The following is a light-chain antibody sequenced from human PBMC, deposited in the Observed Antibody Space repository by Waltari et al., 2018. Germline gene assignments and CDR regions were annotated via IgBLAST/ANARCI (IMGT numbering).Light chain of an antibody. J-gene: IGLJ1*01. V-gene: IGLV7-43*01. Sequence: QTVVTQEPSLTVSPGGTVTLTCASSTGAVTSGYFPTWFQQSPGQPPWSLIYSENIEHSWPPARFSGAHIGGKAALPLSGVQPADEADYYCLLFYGGAYVFGTGTKLTVL. CDR2: SEN. CDR3: LLFYGGAYV. CDR1: TGAVTSGYF.